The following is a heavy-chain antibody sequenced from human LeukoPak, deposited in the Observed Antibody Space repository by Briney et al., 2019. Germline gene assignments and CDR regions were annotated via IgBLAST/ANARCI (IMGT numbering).Heavy chain of an antibody. CDR3: AKATYSSSSFNYFDY. Sequence: GRSLRLSCAASGFTFDDYAMHSARQAPGKGLEWVSGISWNSGSIGYADSVKGRFTISRDNAKNSLYLQMNSLRAEDTALYYCAKATYSSSSFNYFDYWGQGTLVTVSS. D-gene: IGHD6-6*01. CDR2: ISWNSGSI. CDR1: GFTFDDYA. J-gene: IGHJ4*02. V-gene: IGHV3-9*01.